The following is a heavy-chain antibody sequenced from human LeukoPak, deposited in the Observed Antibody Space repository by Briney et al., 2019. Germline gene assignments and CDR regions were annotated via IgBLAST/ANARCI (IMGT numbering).Heavy chain of an antibody. CDR2: ISSNGATT. CDR3: AKDRGSAIMITFGGVIGWAFDI. J-gene: IGHJ3*02. Sequence: PGGSLRLSCSASGFTFNRFYLHWVRQAPGKGLEFVSHISSNGATTYYADSVKGRFTIFRDNSKNTLYLQMNILRAEDTAVYYCAKDRGSAIMITFGGVIGWAFDIWGQGTMVTVSS. V-gene: IGHV3-64*04. CDR1: GFTFNRFY. D-gene: IGHD3-16*02.